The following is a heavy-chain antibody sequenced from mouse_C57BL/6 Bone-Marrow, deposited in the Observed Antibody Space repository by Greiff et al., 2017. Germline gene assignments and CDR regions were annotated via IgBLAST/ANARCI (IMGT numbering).Heavy chain of an antibody. J-gene: IGHJ1*03. D-gene: IGHD2-5*01. CDR3: AMDSNYVDWYFDV. V-gene: IGHV1-74*01. Sequence: QVHVKQPGAELVKPGASVKVSCKASGYTFTSSWLHWVKQRPGQGLEWIGRIHPSDSDTNYNQKFKGKATLTVDKSSSTAYMQLSSLTSEDSAVYYCAMDSNYVDWYFDVWGTGTTVTVSS. CDR2: IHPSDSDT. CDR1: GYTFTSSW.